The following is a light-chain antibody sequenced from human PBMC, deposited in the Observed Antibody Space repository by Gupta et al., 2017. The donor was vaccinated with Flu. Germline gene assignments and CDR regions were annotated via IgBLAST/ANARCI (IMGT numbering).Light chain of an antibody. CDR3: QQRYSTHR. CDR2: AAS. J-gene: IGKJ4*01. CDR1: QSISSY. V-gene: IGKV1-39*01. Sequence: DIQMTQSPSSLSASVGDRVTITCRASQSISSYLNWYQQKPGKAPKLLIYAASSLQSGVPSRFSGSGSGTEFTLTISSLQPADFATYYCQQRYSTHRFGGGTKVEIK.